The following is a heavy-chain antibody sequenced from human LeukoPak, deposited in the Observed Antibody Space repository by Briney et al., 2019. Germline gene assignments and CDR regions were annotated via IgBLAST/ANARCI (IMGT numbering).Heavy chain of an antibody. V-gene: IGHV3-74*01. D-gene: IGHD7-27*01. CDR1: GFTFSSYW. CDR2: INSDGSST. Sequence: PGGSLRLSCAASGFTFSSYWMHWVRQAPGKGLVWVSRINSDGSSTSYADSVKGRFTISRDNAKNTLYLQMNSLRAADTAVYYCARDDTQTGAFDYWGQGTLVTVSS. CDR3: ARDDTQTGAFDY. J-gene: IGHJ4*02.